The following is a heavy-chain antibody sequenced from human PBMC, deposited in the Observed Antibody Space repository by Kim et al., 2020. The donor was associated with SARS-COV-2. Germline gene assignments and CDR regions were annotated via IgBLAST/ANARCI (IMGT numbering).Heavy chain of an antibody. J-gene: IGHJ6*02. Sequence: ASVKVSCKASGYTFTSYGISWVRQAPGQGLEWMGWISAYNGNTNYAQKLQGRVTMTTDTSTSTAYMELRSLRSDDTAVYYCARVVTPALYQYCSGGSCQEGVYYYYYGMDVWGQGTTVTVSS. V-gene: IGHV1-18*01. CDR3: ARVVTPALYQYCSGGSCQEGVYYYYYGMDV. CDR1: GYTFTSYG. CDR2: ISAYNGNT. D-gene: IGHD2-15*01.